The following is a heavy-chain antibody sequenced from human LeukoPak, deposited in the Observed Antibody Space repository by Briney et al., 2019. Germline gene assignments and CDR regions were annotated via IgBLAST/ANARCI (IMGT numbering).Heavy chain of an antibody. CDR1: GYTFTSYG. CDR3: ARGRGHMTTVVRDFDY. V-gene: IGHV1-18*01. Sequence: ASVKVSCKASGYTFTSYGISWVRQAPGQGLEWMGWISAYNGNTNYAQKLQGRVTMATDTSTSTAYMELRSLRSDDTAVYYCARGRGHMTTVVRDFDYWGQGTLVTVSS. CDR2: ISAYNGNT. D-gene: IGHD4-23*01. J-gene: IGHJ4*02.